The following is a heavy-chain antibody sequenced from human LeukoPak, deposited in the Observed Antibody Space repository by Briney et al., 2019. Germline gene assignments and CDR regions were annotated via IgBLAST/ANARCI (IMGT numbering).Heavy chain of an antibody. J-gene: IGHJ6*02. CDR2: INSDGRGT. Sequence: GGSLRLSCAASGFTFSCYWMHWVRQAPGKGLVWVAYINSDGRGTTYADSVKGRFTISRDNAKNTLYLQMNSLRADDSAVYYCARDAFRGMDVWGQGTTVTVSS. CDR3: ARDAFRGMDV. V-gene: IGHV3-74*01. CDR1: GFTFSCYW.